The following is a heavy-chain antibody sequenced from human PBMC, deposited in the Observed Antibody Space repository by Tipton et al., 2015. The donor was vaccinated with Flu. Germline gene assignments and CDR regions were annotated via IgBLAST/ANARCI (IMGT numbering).Heavy chain of an antibody. CDR3: AGDPNDDSDF. CDR1: GGSLNRGGFY. V-gene: IGHV4-31*03. CDR2: IYYSGTT. D-gene: IGHD1-1*01. Sequence: TLSLTCTVSGGSLNRGGFYWSWLRQLPEKGLEWIGYIYYSGTTYYNPSLKRRVSMSVDTSKNQFSLKMSSVTAADAAVYYCAGDPNDDSDFWGQGTLVTVSA. J-gene: IGHJ4*02.